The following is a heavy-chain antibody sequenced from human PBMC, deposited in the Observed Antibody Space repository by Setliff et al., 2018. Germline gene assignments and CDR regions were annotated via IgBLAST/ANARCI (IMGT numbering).Heavy chain of an antibody. Sequence: PSETLSLTCGAYGGTFSDYYWTWIRQPPEKGLEWIGEINHSGTTNYNPSLKSRVTISVDTSKNQFSLKLSSLTAADTAVYYCARGRNIAARLLDAWGQGTLVTVS. J-gene: IGHJ4*02. CDR2: INHSGTT. D-gene: IGHD6-6*01. CDR1: GGTFSDYY. V-gene: IGHV4-34*01. CDR3: ARGRNIAARLLDA.